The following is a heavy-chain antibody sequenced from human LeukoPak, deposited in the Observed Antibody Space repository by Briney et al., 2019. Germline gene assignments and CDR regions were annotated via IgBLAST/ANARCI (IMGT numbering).Heavy chain of an antibody. CDR1: GGSISSYY. J-gene: IGHJ4*02. CDR3: ARNSGSFQTYYFDY. CDR2: IYYSGST. Sequence: SETLSLTCTVSGGSISSYYWSWIRQPPGKGLEWIGYIYYSGSTNHNPSLKSRVTISVDTSKNQFSLKLSSVTAADTAVYYCARNSGSFQTYYFDYWGQGTLVTVSS. V-gene: IGHV4-59*01. D-gene: IGHD1-26*01.